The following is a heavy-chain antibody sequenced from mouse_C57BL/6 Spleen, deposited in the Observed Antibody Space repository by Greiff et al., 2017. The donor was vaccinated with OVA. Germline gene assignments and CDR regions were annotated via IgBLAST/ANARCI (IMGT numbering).Heavy chain of an antibody. D-gene: IGHD1-1*01. CDR1: GYTFTSYG. V-gene: IGHV1-81*01. Sequence: VQLQESGAELARPGASVKLSCKASGYTFTSYGISWVKQRTGQGLEWIGEIYPRSGNTYYNEKFKGKATLTADKSSSTAYMELRSLTSEDSAVYFCARDGVTTVVSFDVWGTGTTVTVSS. CDR2: IYPRSGNT. CDR3: ARDGVTTVVSFDV. J-gene: IGHJ1*03.